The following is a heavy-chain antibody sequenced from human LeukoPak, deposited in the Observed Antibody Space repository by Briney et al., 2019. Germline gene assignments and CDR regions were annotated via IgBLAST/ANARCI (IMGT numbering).Heavy chain of an antibody. CDR1: GGSISSYY. V-gene: IGHV4-59*08. J-gene: IGHJ4*02. D-gene: IGHD3-22*01. CDR2: IYYSGST. CDR3: ARSITYYYDSSGLDY. Sequence: PSETLSLTCTVSGGSISSYYWSWIRQPPGKGLEWIGYIYYSGSTNHNPSLKSRVTISVDTSKNQFSLKLSSVTAADTAVYYCARSITYYYDSSGLDYWGQGTLVTVSS.